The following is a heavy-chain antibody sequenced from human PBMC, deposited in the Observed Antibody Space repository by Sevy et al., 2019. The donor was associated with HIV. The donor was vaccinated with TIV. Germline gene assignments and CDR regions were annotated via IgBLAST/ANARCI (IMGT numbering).Heavy chain of an antibody. Sequence: ASVKVSCKVSGKSLTRLSMHWVRQAPGKGLEWTGTFDPEDGETIYAQRFQGRVTMTEDTSTDTAYMQLSSLRSEDTAIYYCATTRDYYDSSGYPFDNWGQGTLVTVSS. V-gene: IGHV1-24*01. D-gene: IGHD3-22*01. CDR1: GKSLTRLS. CDR2: FDPEDGET. J-gene: IGHJ4*02. CDR3: ATTRDYYDSSGYPFDN.